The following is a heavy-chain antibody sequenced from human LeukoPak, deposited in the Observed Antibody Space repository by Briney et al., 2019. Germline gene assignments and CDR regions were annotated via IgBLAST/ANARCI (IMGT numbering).Heavy chain of an antibody. D-gene: IGHD2-2*01. J-gene: IGHJ4*02. CDR1: GYTFTNYW. V-gene: IGHV5-51*01. Sequence: GESLKISCKGSGYTFTNYWICWVRQMPGKGLEWMGIIYPADSDTRYSPSFQGQVTISADKSISTAYLQWSSLKASDTAIYYCVRHLSDITSCPNYWGPGTLITVAS. CDR2: IYPADSDT. CDR3: VRHLSDITSCPNY.